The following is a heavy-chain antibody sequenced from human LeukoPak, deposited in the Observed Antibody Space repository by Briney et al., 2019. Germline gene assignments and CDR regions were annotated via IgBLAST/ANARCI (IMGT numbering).Heavy chain of an antibody. V-gene: IGHV4-30-2*01. CDR2: IYHSGST. CDR1: GGSISSGGYS. D-gene: IGHD3-22*01. J-gene: IGHJ4*02. Sequence: PSETLSLTCAVSGGSISSGGYSWSWIRQPPGKGLEWIGYIYHSGSTYYNPSLKSRVTISVDRSKNQFSLKLSSVTAADTAVYYCASLDRSGYYYFDYWGQGTLVTVSS. CDR3: ASLDRSGYYYFDY.